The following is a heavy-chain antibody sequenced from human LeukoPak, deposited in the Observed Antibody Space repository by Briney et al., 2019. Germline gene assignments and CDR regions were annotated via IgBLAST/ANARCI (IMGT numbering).Heavy chain of an antibody. CDR3: AKGTYGSGTYGSIDY. CDR1: GFTFSSYG. D-gene: IGHD3-10*01. Sequence: PGGSLRLSCAASGFTFSSYGMSWVRQAPGEGLEWVSTIRGSGDITYYADSVKGRFTISRDNSKNTLYLQMNSLRAEDTAVYYCAKGTYGSGTYGSIDYWGQGTLVTVSS. J-gene: IGHJ4*02. V-gene: IGHV3-23*01. CDR2: IRGSGDIT.